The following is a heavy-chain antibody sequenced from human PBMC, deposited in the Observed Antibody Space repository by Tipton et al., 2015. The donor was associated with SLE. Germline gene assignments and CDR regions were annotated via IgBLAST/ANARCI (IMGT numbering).Heavy chain of an antibody. Sequence: TLSLTCIVSGGSISSNSYYWGWIRQPPGKGLEWIGSIYYSGNTYYNPSLKSRVTISVDTSKNQFSLKLSSVTAADTAVYYCARALLRYFDWGQGTLVTVSS. V-gene: IGHV4-39*07. J-gene: IGHJ4*02. D-gene: IGHD3-9*01. CDR1: GGSISSNSYY. CDR2: IYYSGNT. CDR3: ARALLRYFD.